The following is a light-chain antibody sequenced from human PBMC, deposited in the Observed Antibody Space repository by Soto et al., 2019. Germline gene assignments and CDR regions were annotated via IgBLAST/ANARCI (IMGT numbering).Light chain of an antibody. Sequence: EVVMTQSPATLSVSPGDRATLSCRASQSVSNNLAWYQQKPGQAPRLLIYGASTRDTGIPARFSGSGSGTEFTLTISSLQSEDFAVYYCQQYNNWWTFGQGTKVEIK. CDR2: GAS. CDR3: QQYNNWWT. CDR1: QSVSNN. J-gene: IGKJ1*01. V-gene: IGKV3-15*01.